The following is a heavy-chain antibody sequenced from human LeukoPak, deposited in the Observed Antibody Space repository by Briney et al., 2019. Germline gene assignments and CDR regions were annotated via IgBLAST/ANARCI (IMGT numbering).Heavy chain of an antibody. CDR2: IYPGDSDT. V-gene: IGHV5-51*01. J-gene: IGHJ4*02. CDR3: AINGDYYDSSGYYYYFDY. CDR1: GYSFTSYW. Sequence: GESLKISCKGSGYSFTSYWIGWVRQMPGKGLEWMGIIYPGDSDTRYSPSFQGQVTISADKSISTAYLQWSSLKASDTAMYYCAINGDYYDSSGYYYYFDYWGQGTLVTVSS. D-gene: IGHD3-22*01.